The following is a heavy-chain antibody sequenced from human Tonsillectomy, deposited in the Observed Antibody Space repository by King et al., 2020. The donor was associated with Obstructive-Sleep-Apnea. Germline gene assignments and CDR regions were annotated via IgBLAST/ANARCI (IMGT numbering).Heavy chain of an antibody. CDR1: GGSISSTNW. CDR3: ASGNSTSPGY. J-gene: IGHJ4*02. Sequence: VQLQESGPGLVKPSGTLSLTCAVSGGSISSTNWWSGVGQPPGKGLEWMGEIYHSGSTNYNPSLKNRVTISIDKSENQFSLKLTSMTAADTAVYYCASGNSTSPGYWGQGTLVTVSS. D-gene: IGHD2/OR15-2a*01. V-gene: IGHV4-4*02. CDR2: IYHSGST.